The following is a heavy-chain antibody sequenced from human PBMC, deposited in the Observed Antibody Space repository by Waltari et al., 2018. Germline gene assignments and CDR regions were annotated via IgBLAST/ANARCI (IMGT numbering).Heavy chain of an antibody. CDR1: GYTFSHYW. V-gene: IGHV5-10-1*03. CDR2: TDPSESET. J-gene: IGHJ5*02. D-gene: IGHD3-22*01. Sequence: EVRLVQSGAEVKKPGESLTISCQASGYTFSHYWISWVRHLPGKGLEWMGKTDPSESETNYSPSFQGHVIISADKSSSTASLHWSSLKASDSATYYCARENYYDSSGFSVSWGQGTLVTVSS. CDR3: ARENYYDSSGFSVS.